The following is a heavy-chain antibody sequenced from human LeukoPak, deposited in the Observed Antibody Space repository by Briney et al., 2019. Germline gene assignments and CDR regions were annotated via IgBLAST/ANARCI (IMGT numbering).Heavy chain of an antibody. CDR2: VNHSGNT. CDR3: ARGWSRYNRDAFDI. Sequence: PSETLSLTCAVYGASFSGYYWSWIRQPPGKGLEWIGEVNHSGNTNYDPSLKSRVTISVDTSKNQFPLKLTSVTAADTAVYYCARGWSRYNRDAFDIWGQGTMVTVSS. D-gene: IGHD1-14*01. CDR1: GASFSGYY. J-gene: IGHJ3*02. V-gene: IGHV4-34*01.